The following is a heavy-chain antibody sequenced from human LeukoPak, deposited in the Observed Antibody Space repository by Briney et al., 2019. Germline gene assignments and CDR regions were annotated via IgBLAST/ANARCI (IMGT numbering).Heavy chain of an antibody. CDR1: GGSFSGYY. Sequence: PSETLSLTCAVYGGSFSGYYWSWIRQPPGKGLEWIGEINHSGSTNYNPSLKSRVTISVDTSKNQFSLKLSSVTAADTAVYYCARRLAGATYWGQGTLVTVSS. CDR3: ARRLAGATY. CDR2: INHSGST. V-gene: IGHV4-34*01. J-gene: IGHJ4*02. D-gene: IGHD1-26*01.